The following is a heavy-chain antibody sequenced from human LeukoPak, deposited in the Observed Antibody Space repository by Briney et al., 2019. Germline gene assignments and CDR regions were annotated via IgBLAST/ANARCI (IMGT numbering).Heavy chain of an antibody. V-gene: IGHV3-53*04. D-gene: IGHD6-19*01. CDR1: GFTVSSNY. J-gene: IGHJ3*02. CDR2: IYSGGST. Sequence: GGSLRLSCAASGFTVSSNYMSWVRQAPGKGLEWVSVIYSGGSTYYADSVKGRFTISRHNSKNTLYLQINSLRAEDTAVYYCARSAVAETKGAFDIWGQGTMVTVSS. CDR3: ARSAVAETKGAFDI.